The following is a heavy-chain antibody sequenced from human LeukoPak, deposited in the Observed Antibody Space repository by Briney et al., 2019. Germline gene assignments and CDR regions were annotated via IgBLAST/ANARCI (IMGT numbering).Heavy chain of an antibody. D-gene: IGHD4-23*01. Sequence: GGSLRLSCATSGFTFSSYTMNWVRQAPGKGLEWISSILSDSGTTIHYADSVKGRFTISRDNAKNSLYLQMNSLRVDDTAVYYCARDRGYSTFDYWGQGTLVTVSS. CDR2: ILSDSGTTI. J-gene: IGHJ4*02. V-gene: IGHV3-48*04. CDR1: GFTFSSYT. CDR3: ARDRGYSTFDY.